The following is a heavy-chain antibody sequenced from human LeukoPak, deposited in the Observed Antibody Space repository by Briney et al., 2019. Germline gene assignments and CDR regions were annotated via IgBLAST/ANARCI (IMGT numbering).Heavy chain of an antibody. J-gene: IGHJ4*02. Sequence: ASVKVSCKASGYTFTSYAMNWARQAPGQGLEWMGWINTNTGNPTYAQGFTGRFVFSLDTSVSTAYLQISSLKAEDTAVYYCARDYCSGGSCFLDYWGQGTLVTVSS. CDR3: ARDYCSGGSCFLDY. V-gene: IGHV7-4-1*02. CDR1: GYTFTSYA. D-gene: IGHD2-15*01. CDR2: INTNTGNP.